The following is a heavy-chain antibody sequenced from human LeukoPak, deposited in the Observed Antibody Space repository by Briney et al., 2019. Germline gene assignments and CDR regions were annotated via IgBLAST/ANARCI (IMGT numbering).Heavy chain of an antibody. D-gene: IGHD3-3*01. CDR3: AKEVKDTGYYHLDN. J-gene: IGHJ4*02. Sequence: GGSLRLSCAASGFTFRNYTMTWVRQAPGKGLEWVSAISGSGGSTYYADSVKGRFTISRDNYKNTLYLQMNRLRDEDTALFYCAKEVKDTGYYHLDNWGQGTLVTVSS. V-gene: IGHV3-23*01. CDR1: GFTFRNYT. CDR2: ISGSGGST.